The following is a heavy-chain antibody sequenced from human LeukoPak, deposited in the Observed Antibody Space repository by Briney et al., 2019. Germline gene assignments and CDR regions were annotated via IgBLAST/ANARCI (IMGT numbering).Heavy chain of an antibody. D-gene: IGHD3-22*01. J-gene: IGHJ4*02. Sequence: GGSLTLSCAASGFTFSSYGMHWVRQAPGKGLEWVAFIRYDGSNKYYADFVKGRFTISRDNSKNTLYLQMNSLRAEDTAVYYCASEPYYYDSSGYTPGGYWGQGTLVTVSS. CDR3: ASEPYYYDSSGYTPGGY. CDR2: IRYDGSNK. V-gene: IGHV3-30*02. CDR1: GFTFSSYG.